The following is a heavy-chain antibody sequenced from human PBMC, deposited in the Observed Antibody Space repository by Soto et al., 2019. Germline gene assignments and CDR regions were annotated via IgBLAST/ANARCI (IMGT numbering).Heavy chain of an antibody. V-gene: IGHV1-8*01. J-gene: IGHJ5*02. CDR3: ARERTRGFDP. Sequence: QVHLVQSGAEVRKPGASVKVSCKASGYTFTSYDINWVRQATGQGLEWMGWMNPNSGNTAYAQKLQGRVTMTRNTAISTAHMELSSLRSEYTAVYYCARERTRGFDPWGQGTLVTVSS. CDR2: MNPNSGNT. CDR1: GYTFTSYD.